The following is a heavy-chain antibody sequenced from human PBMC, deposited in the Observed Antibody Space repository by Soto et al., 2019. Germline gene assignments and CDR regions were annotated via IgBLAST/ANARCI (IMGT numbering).Heavy chain of an antibody. CDR1: GFAFSTYA. D-gene: IGHD6-13*01. Sequence: VGSLRLSCAAAGFAFSTYAMTWVRQAPGKGLEWVSVISGSGGSSYYAASVKGRFTISRDNSKNTLFLQMNGLRAEDTAVYYCAKVTKRAAAGRYEYYKYGMDVWGQGTTVTVSS. CDR3: AKVTKRAAAGRYEYYKYGMDV. V-gene: IGHV3-23*01. CDR2: ISGSGGSS. J-gene: IGHJ6*02.